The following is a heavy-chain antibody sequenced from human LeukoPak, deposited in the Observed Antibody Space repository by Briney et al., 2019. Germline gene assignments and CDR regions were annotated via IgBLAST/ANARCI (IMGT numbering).Heavy chain of an antibody. J-gene: IGHJ4*02. CDR3: ARDYELRGDYFDY. CDR2: ISFDGSYK. D-gene: IGHD2-2*01. V-gene: IGHV3-30*03. CDR1: GFTFTSYG. Sequence: QPGRSLRFSCAASGFTFTSYGMHWVRQAPGKGLEWVALISFDGSYKDYADSVKGRFTISRDNSKSALYLQMNSLRADDTALYYCARDYELRGDYFDYWGQGTLVTASS.